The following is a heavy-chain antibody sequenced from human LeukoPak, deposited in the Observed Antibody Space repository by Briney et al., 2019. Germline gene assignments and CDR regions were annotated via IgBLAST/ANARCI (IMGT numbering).Heavy chain of an antibody. CDR3: ARRGGSGYSGYPDAFDI. Sequence: PSETLSLTCTVSGGSISSYYWSWIRQPPGKGLEWIGYIYYSGSTNYNPSLKSRVTISVDTSKNQFSLKLSSVTAADTAVYYCARRGGSGYSGYPDAFDIWGQGTMVTVSS. CDR1: GGSISSYY. CDR2: IYYSGST. V-gene: IGHV4-59*08. D-gene: IGHD5-12*01. J-gene: IGHJ3*02.